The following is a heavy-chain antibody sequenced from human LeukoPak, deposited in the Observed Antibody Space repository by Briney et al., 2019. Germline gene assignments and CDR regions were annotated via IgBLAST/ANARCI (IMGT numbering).Heavy chain of an antibody. V-gene: IGHV4-61*02. CDR2: IYTSGST. CDR3: ARDFWSGSYYFDY. Sequence: PSETLSLTCTVSGGSISSDSYYWSWIRQPAGKGLEWIGRIYTSGSTNYNPSLKSRVTMSVDTSKNQFSLKLRSVTAADTAVYYCARDFWSGSYYFDYWGQGTLVTVSS. J-gene: IGHJ4*02. CDR1: GGSISSDSYY. D-gene: IGHD3-3*01.